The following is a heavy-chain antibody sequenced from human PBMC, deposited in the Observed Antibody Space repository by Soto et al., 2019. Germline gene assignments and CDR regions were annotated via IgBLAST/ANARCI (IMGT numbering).Heavy chain of an antibody. CDR1: GGSFSGYY. J-gene: IGHJ4*02. Sequence: PSETLSLTCAVYGGSFSGYYWSWIRQPPGKGLEWIGEINHSGSTNYNPSLKSRVTISVDTSKNQFSLKLSSMTAADTAVYYCARGRRGRTIFGVVAKYYFDYWGQGTLVTVSS. D-gene: IGHD3-3*01. CDR3: ARGRRGRTIFGVVAKYYFDY. V-gene: IGHV4-34*01. CDR2: INHSGST.